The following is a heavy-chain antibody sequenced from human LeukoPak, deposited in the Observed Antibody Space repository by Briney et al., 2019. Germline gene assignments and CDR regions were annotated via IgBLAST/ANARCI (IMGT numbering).Heavy chain of an antibody. CDR1: GASISSYY. J-gene: IGHJ4*02. CDR3: ARHPELYFFDY. CDR2: ISYSGST. V-gene: IGHV4-59*08. Sequence: SETLSLTCTVSGASISSYYWSWIRQPPGKGLEWIGYISYSGSTNYNPSLKSRVTISADTSKNQVSLTLSSVTAADTAVYYCARHPELYFFDYWGQGTLVTVS. D-gene: IGHD3-10*01.